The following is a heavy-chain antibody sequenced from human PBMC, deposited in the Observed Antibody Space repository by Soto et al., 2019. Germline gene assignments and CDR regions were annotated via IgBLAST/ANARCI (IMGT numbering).Heavy chain of an antibody. CDR3: AKDTTIYTAITNYYYYYYGMDV. CDR2: ISGSGGST. J-gene: IGHJ6*02. D-gene: IGHD3-3*01. V-gene: IGHV3-23*01. Sequence: GGSLRLSCAASGFTFSSYAMSWVRQASGKGLEWVSAISGSGGSTYYADSVKGRFTISRDNPKNTLYLQMNSLRAEDTAVYYCAKDTTIYTAITNYYYYYYGMDVWGQGTTVTVSS. CDR1: GFTFSSYA.